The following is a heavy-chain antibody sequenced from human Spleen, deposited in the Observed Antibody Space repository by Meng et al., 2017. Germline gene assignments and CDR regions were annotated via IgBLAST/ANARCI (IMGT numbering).Heavy chain of an antibody. CDR1: GYTLTSYS. J-gene: IGHJ5*02. CDR2: INPSGGST. D-gene: IGHD3-22*01. CDR3: ARAPNYYDSSGYYYSGWFDP. Sequence: ASVKVSCKASGYTLTSYSISWVRQAPGQGLEWMGIINPSGGSTSYAQKFQGRVTMTRDTSTSTVYMELSSLRSEDTAVYYCARAPNYYDSSGYYYSGWFDPWGQGTLVTVSS. V-gene: IGHV1-46*01.